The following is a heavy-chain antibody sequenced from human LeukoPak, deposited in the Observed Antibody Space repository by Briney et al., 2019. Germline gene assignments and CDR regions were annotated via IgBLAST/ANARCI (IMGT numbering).Heavy chain of an antibody. D-gene: IGHD2-2*01. CDR2: ISGSGGST. Sequence: GGSLRLSCAASGFTFSSYAMSWVRQAPGKGLEWVSAISGSGGSTYYADSVKGRFNISRDNYKNTLYLQMNSLRAEDTAVYYCAKAGYCSSTSCYYYYYGMDVWGQGTTVTVSS. CDR1: GFTFSSYA. V-gene: IGHV3-23*01. J-gene: IGHJ6*02. CDR3: AKAGYCSSTSCYYYYYGMDV.